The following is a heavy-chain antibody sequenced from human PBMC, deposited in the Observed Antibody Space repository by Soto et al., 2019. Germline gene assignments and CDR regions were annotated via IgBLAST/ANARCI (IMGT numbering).Heavy chain of an antibody. CDR1: GGSISSGGYY. CDR2: IYYSGST. V-gene: IGHV4-39*01. J-gene: IGHJ5*02. Sequence: SETLSLTCTVSGGSISSGGYYWSWIRQPPGKGLEWIGSIYYSGSTYYNPSLKSRVTISVDTSKNQFSLKLSSVTAADTAVYYCARHSDYGSGSYYWFDPWGQGTLVTVSS. CDR3: ARHSDYGSGSYYWFDP. D-gene: IGHD3-10*01.